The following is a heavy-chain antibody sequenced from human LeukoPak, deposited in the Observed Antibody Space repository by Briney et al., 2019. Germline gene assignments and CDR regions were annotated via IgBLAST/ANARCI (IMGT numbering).Heavy chain of an antibody. V-gene: IGHV3-9*03. CDR2: ISWNSGSI. D-gene: IGHD4-17*01. CDR1: GFTFDDYA. CDR3: AKDHGDYDWFDY. J-gene: IGHJ4*02. Sequence: GRSLRLSCAASGFTFDDYAMHWVRQAPGKGREWVSGISWNSGSIGYADSVKGRFTISRDNAKNSLYLQMNSLRAEDMALYYCAKDHGDYDWFDYWGQGTLVTVSS.